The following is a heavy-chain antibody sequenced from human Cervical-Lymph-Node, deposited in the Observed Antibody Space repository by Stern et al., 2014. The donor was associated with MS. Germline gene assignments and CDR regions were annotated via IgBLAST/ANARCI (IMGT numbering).Heavy chain of an antibody. V-gene: IGHV5-51*01. CDR3: ARPHSPGWSYYFDF. CDR2: IFAGASDT. J-gene: IGHJ4*02. D-gene: IGHD6-19*01. Sequence: EVQLVQSGAEVRKPGQSLTISCNISGYTFTDYWIAWVRQMPGKGLEWMGAIFAGASDTRYSPSFQGHVTVSVDTSINTAYLQWSDLRASDTAMYCCARPHSPGWSYYFDFWGQGTLVAVSS. CDR1: GYTFTDYW.